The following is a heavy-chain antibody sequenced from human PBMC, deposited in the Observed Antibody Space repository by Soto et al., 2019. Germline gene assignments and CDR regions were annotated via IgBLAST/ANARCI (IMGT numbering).Heavy chain of an antibody. CDR3: ARDPRYCSSTSCPTSYYYYMDV. CDR1: GYTFTSYG. CDR2: ISAYNGNT. J-gene: IGHJ6*03. D-gene: IGHD2-2*01. Sequence: ASVKVSCKASGYTFTSYGISWVRQAPGQGLEWMGWISAYNGNTNYAQKLQGRVTMTTDTSTSTAYMELRSLRSDDTAVYYCARDPRYCSSTSCPTSYYYYMDVWGKGTTVTVSS. V-gene: IGHV1-18*01.